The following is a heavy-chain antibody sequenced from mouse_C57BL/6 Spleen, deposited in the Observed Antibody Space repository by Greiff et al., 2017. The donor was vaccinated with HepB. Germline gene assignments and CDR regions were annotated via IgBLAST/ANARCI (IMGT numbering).Heavy chain of an antibody. J-gene: IGHJ2*01. CDR3: AVTAQATGYYFDY. CDR2: IDPSDSET. V-gene: IGHV1-52*01. CDR1: GYTFTSYW. D-gene: IGHD3-2*02. Sequence: QVQLQQSGAELVRPGSSVKLSCKASGYTFTSYWMHWVKQRPIQGLEWIGNIDPSDSETHYNQKFKDKATLTVDKSSSTAYMQLSSLTSEDSAVYYCAVTAQATGYYFDYWGQGTTLTVSS.